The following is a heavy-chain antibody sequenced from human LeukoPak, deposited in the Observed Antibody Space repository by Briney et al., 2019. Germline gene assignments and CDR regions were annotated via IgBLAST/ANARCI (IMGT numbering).Heavy chain of an antibody. CDR2: ISGSGGST. D-gene: IGHD5-12*01. CDR1: RFIFSSYA. Sequence: PGGSLRLSCAASRFIFSSYAMSWVRQAPGKGLEWVSAISGSGGSTYYADSVKGRFTISRDNSKNTLYLQMNSLRAEDTAVYYCAKFGGGYDSDDAFDIWGQGTMVTVSS. V-gene: IGHV3-23*01. J-gene: IGHJ3*02. CDR3: AKFGGGYDSDDAFDI.